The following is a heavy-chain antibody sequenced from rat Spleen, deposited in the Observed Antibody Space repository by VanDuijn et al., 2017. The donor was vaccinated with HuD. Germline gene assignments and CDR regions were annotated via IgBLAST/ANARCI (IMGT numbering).Heavy chain of an antibody. D-gene: IGHD1-5*01. V-gene: IGHV5-20*01. CDR3: TTERYPPFAY. Sequence: EVQLVESDGGLVLPGRSLKLSCTASGFTFSDYYMAWVRQAPTKGLEWVATISFDGLSTYYRDSVQGRFTISRDNAKSTLYLQMDSLRSEDTATYYCTTERYPPFAYWGQGTLVTVSS. CDR1: GFTFSDYY. CDR2: ISFDGLST. J-gene: IGHJ3*01.